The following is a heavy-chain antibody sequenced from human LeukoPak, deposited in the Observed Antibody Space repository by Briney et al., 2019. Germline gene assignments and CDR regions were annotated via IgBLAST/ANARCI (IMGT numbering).Heavy chain of an antibody. Sequence: GGSLRLSCAASGFTVSSNYMSWVRQAPGKGLEWVSVIYSGGSTYYADSVKGRFTISRDNSKNTLYLQMNSLRAEDTAVYYCARDRYGSGSPDTFDVWGQGTMVTVSS. D-gene: IGHD3-10*01. J-gene: IGHJ3*01. CDR3: ARDRYGSGSPDTFDV. CDR2: IYSGGST. CDR1: GFTVSSNY. V-gene: IGHV3-53*01.